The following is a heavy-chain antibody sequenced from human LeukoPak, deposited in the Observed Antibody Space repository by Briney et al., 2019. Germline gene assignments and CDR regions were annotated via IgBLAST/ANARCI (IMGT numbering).Heavy chain of an antibody. CDR1: GGSFSGYY. J-gene: IGHJ4*02. V-gene: IGHV4-34*01. CDR3: ARDGGYSYGYYFDY. Sequence: PSETLSLTCAVYGGSFSGYYWSWIRQPPGKGLEWIGAINHSGSTNYNPSLKSRVTISVDTSKNQFSLKLSSVTAADTAVYYCARDGGYSYGYYFDYWGQGTLVTVSS. CDR2: INHSGST. D-gene: IGHD5-18*01.